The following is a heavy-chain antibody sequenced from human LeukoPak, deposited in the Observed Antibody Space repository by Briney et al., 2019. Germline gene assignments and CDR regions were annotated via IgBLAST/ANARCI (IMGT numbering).Heavy chain of an antibody. D-gene: IGHD4-23*01. CDR1: GFTFSTYA. Sequence: GRSLRLSCAASGFTFSTYAMHWVRQAPGKGLEWVAVIPYDGSNKYYADSVKGRFTISRENSKNRLYLQMNSLRAEDTAVYYCARAEGYGGELDSWGQGALVTVSS. CDR2: IPYDGSNK. CDR3: ARAEGYGGELDS. J-gene: IGHJ4*02. V-gene: IGHV3-30*04.